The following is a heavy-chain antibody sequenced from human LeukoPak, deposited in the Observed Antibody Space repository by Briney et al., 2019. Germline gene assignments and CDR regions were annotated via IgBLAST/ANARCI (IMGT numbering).Heavy chain of an antibody. J-gene: IGHJ5*02. CDR2: INPRGGST. D-gene: IGHD6-13*01. V-gene: IGHV1-46*01. CDR3: ARGLARKGGIAAVWVWFDP. Sequence: GASVKVSCKASGYTFTSCNMHWVRQAPGQGPEWMGIINPRGGSTSYAQKFQGRVTMTRDTSTSTVYMELSSLRSEDTAVYYCARGLARKGGIAAVWVWFDPWGQGTLVTVSS. CDR1: GYTFTSCN.